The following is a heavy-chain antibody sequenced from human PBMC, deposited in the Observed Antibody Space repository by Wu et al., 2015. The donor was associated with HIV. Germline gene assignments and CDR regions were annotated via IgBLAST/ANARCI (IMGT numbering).Heavy chain of an antibody. CDR2: ISAQNGNT. Sequence: QVQSVQSGGEVKKPGASVKVACKSSGYIFTDYGIHWVRQAPGEGLEWMGWISAQNGNTKYAQKFQGRVSMTTETSATTAYMELRSLRSDDTAVYFCARGHYYDTSSSPMYWGPGTRVTVSS. V-gene: IGHV1-18*01. D-gene: IGHD3-22*01. J-gene: IGHJ4*02. CDR1: GYIFTDYG. CDR3: ARGHYYDTSSSPMY.